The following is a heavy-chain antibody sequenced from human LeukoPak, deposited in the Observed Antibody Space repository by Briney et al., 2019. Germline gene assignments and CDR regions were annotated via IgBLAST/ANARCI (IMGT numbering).Heavy chain of an antibody. CDR1: GGSSVSSGGYY. J-gene: IGHJ4*02. CDR3: VREGEYGEDYY. V-gene: IGHV4-31*03. D-gene: IGHD4/OR15-4a*01. CDR2: FDHRA. Sequence: SETLSLTCTVSGGSSVSSGGYYWTWIRQHPEKGLEWIGYFDHRASYNPSLKGRVTISIDTSKNQFSLRLTSVTAADTALYYCVREGEYGEDYYWGQGIQVIVSA.